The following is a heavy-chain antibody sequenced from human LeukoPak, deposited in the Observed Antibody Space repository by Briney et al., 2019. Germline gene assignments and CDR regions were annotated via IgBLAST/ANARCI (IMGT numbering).Heavy chain of an antibody. J-gene: IGHJ5*02. CDR1: GGSISSYY. V-gene: IGHV4-4*07. D-gene: IGHD3-10*01. Sequence: SETLSLTCTVSGGSISSYYWSWIRQPAGKGLEWIGRIYTSGSTNYNPSLKSRVTMSVDASKNQFSLKLSSVTAADTAVYYCARGAGSYYGSGSRDPLNWFDPWGQGTLVTVSS. CDR2: IYTSGST. CDR3: ARGAGSYYGSGSRDPLNWFDP.